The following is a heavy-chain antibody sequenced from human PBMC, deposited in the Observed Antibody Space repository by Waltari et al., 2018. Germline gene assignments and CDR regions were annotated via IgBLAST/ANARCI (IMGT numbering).Heavy chain of an antibody. CDR3: ARALVPAAMISRRGYYYMDV. D-gene: IGHD2-2*01. CDR2: IYYSGST. Sequence: LQESGPGLVKPSQTLSLTCTVSGGSISSGGYYWSWIRQHPGKGLEWIGYIYYSGSTYYNPSLKSRVTISVDTSKNQFSLKLSSVTAADTAVYYCARALVPAAMISRRGYYYMDVWGKGTTVTVSS. J-gene: IGHJ6*03. V-gene: IGHV4-31*03. CDR1: GGSISSGGYY.